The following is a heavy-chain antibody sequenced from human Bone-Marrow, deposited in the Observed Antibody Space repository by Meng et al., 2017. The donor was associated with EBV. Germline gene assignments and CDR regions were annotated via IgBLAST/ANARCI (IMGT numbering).Heavy chain of an antibody. Sequence: EVLLVESGGALVRPWGSLRLSCAASGFPFSRYWMHWVRQAPGQGLMWVSRLNEDGGVTDYADSVKGRFTISRDNARNTLYLQMNNLRAEDTATYFCSRDLAGADDYWGQGTLVTVSS. V-gene: IGHV3-74*01. D-gene: IGHD1-14*01. CDR1: GFPFSRYW. CDR3: SRDLAGADDY. J-gene: IGHJ4*02. CDR2: LNEDGGVT.